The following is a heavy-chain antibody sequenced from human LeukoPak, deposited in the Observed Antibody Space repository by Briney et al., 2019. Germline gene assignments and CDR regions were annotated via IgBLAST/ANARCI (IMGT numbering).Heavy chain of an antibody. Sequence: PGGSLRLSCADSQFTFNGSWMNWVRQAPGKGLEWVANMDPTGSQKRYVDSVKGRFTISKDNPGASLYLDMHSLRAEDTAIYYCAKGAEIDHWGQGTLVTVSS. J-gene: IGHJ4*02. CDR1: QFTFNGSW. CDR2: MDPTGSQK. CDR3: AKGAEIDH. V-gene: IGHV3-7*01.